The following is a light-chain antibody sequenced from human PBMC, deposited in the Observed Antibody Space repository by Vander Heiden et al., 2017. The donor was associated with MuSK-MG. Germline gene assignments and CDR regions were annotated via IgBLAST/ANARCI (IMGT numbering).Light chain of an antibody. CDR2: GAS. V-gene: IGKV3-20*01. CDR1: QSVSSSY. J-gene: IGKJ3*01. CDR3: QQYGSSPGA. Sequence: EIVLTQSPGTLSLSPGERATLSCRASQSVSSSYLAWYQQKPGQAPRLRIYGASSRATGIPDRFSVSGSGTDFTLTISRLEPEDFSVYYCQQYGSSPGAFGPGTKVEIK.